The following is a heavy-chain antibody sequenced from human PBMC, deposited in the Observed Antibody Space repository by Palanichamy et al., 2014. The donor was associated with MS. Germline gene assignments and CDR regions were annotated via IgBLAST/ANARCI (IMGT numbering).Heavy chain of an antibody. D-gene: IGHD6-19*01. CDR2: ISSGSSDI. CDR1: GFTFSSYN. Sequence: VESWGRRWYSLGGPVRLSCAASGFTFSSYNMNWVRQAPGKGLEWISYISSGSSDIFYGDSVRGRFTISRDNAKNSLYLQMSSLRDEDTAVYYCASLTSSGWTGGYYFDYWGQGTLVTVSS. J-gene: IGHJ4*02. CDR3: ASLTSSGWTGGYYFDY. V-gene: IGHV3-48*02.